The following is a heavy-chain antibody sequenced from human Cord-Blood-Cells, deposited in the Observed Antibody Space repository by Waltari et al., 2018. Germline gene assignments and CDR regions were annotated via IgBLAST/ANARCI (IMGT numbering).Heavy chain of an antibody. CDR3: ATALKAARPSFYYYYYYMDV. Sequence: EVQLVQSGAEVKKPGATVKISCKVSGYTFTDYYMHWVQQAPGKGLEWMGLDDPEDGETTYAEKFQGRVTITADTSTDTAYMELSSLRSEDTAVYYCATALKAARPSFYYYYYYMDVWGKGTTVTVSS. D-gene: IGHD6-6*01. J-gene: IGHJ6*03. CDR2: DDPEDGET. CDR1: GYTFTDYY. V-gene: IGHV1-69-2*01.